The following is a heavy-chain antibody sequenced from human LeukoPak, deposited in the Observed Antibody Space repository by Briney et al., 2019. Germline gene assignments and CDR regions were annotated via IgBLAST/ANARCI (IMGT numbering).Heavy chain of an antibody. CDR3: ARMDDYYDSRMDAFDI. J-gene: IGHJ3*02. Sequence: GGSLRLSCAASGFTFSDYYMSWIRQAPGKGLEWVSYISSSGSTIYYADSVKGRFTISRDNAKNSLYLQMNSLRAEGTAVYYCARMDDYYDSRMDAFDIWGQGTMVTVSS. V-gene: IGHV3-11*01. CDR1: GFTFSDYY. CDR2: ISSSGSTI. D-gene: IGHD3-22*01.